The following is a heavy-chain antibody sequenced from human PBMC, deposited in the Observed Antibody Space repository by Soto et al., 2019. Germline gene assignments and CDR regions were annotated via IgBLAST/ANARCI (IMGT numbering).Heavy chain of an antibody. CDR1: GFKFSSYA. Sequence: PVGSLRLSCGASGFKFSSYAMSWVRQAPGKGLEWVAGISGSGSKTYYADSVKGRFTFSRDNSKNMLYLEMNSLRVEDTAVYYCAKEWTSRRAFDYWGQGTQVTVSS. CDR2: ISGSGSKT. J-gene: IGHJ4*02. V-gene: IGHV3-23*01. CDR3: AKEWTSRRAFDY.